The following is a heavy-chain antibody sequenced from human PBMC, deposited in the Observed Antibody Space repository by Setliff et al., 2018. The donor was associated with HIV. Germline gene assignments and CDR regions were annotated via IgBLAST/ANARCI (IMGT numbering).Heavy chain of an antibody. CDR3: ARQLSNSFDY. Sequence: ASVKVSCKSSGYTFTDYFIHWVRQAPGQGLEWMGWIGPDNGNTRISQRFRGSVTMTRDWSINTAYMELSGLTSDDTAAYYCARQLSNSFDYWGQGALVTVSS. J-gene: IGHJ4*02. V-gene: IGHV1-2*02. CDR2: IGPDNGNT. D-gene: IGHD1-1*01. CDR1: GYTFTDYF.